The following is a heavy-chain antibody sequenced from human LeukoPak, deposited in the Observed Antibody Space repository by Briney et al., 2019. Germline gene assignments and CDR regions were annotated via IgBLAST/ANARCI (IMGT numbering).Heavy chain of an antibody. J-gene: IGHJ4*02. CDR3: ARDHSSSSEDY. D-gene: IGHD6-13*01. CDR1: GGSISSYY. V-gene: IGHV4-4*07. CDR2: IYTSGIT. Sequence: SETLSLTCTVSGGSISSYYWSWIRQPAGKGLEWIGRIYTSGITKYNPSLKSQVSMSVDTSKNQFSLKMSSVTAADTAVYYCARDHSSSSEDYWGQGTLVTVSS.